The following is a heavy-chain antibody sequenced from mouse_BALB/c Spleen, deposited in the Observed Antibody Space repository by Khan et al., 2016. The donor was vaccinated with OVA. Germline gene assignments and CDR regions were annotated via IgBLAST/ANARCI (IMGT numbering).Heavy chain of an antibody. CDR2: IFPSNDYT. D-gene: IGHD2-2*01. CDR3: VKVGAKYGSDGWFAY. V-gene: IGHV1-4*01. Sequence: VQLVESGAELARPGASVKMSCKASGYTFTTYTIHWVKQRPGQGLEWIGYIFPSNDYTYYNQKFKDRATLTADKSSSTAYMQLSSLTSEDSAVYYGVKVGAKYGSDGWFAYWGQGTLVTVSA. CDR1: GYTFTTYT. J-gene: IGHJ3*01.